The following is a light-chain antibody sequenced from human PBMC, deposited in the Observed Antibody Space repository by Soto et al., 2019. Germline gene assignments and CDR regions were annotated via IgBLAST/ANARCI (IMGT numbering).Light chain of an antibody. CDR1: HIVLYSANNRNY. V-gene: IGKV4-1*01. CDR3: QQYYSAPIT. CDR2: WAS. J-gene: IGKJ4*01. Sequence: DIVLTQRPDSLAVSLRESSTINCNSSHIVLYSANNRNYLAWYQKRLGQPPKLLFYWASTRESGVPDRFSGSGSGTDFTLTISSLQEEDVEVYFCQQYYSAPITFGGGTTVDIK.